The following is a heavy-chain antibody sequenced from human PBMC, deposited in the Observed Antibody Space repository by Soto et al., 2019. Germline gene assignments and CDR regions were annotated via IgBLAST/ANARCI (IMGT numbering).Heavy chain of an antibody. CDR1: GFTFSTYE. J-gene: IGHJ4*02. CDR3: ARDPAPQYGCSGYYSLPDY. CDR2: IDTRGSTI. D-gene: IGHD3-22*01. Sequence: EVQLVESGGGLVQPGGSLRLSCAASGFTFSTYEMNWVRQAPGKGLEWVSYIDTRGSTIYYAASVKGRFTISRDNAKNTLYLHMNSPRAEDTAIYYCARDPAPQYGCSGYYSLPDYWGQGTLVTV. V-gene: IGHV3-48*03.